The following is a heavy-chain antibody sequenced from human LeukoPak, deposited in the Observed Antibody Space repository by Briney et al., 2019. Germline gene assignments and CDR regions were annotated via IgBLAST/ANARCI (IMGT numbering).Heavy chain of an antibody. Sequence: GGSLRLSCAASGFTFSDYYMSWIRQAPGKGLEWVSYISSSGSTIYYADSVKGRFTISRDNAKNSLYLQMNSLRAEDTAVYYCVRGGCSSTSCYPNWFDPWGQGTLVTVSS. V-gene: IGHV3-11*01. J-gene: IGHJ5*02. CDR1: GFTFSDYY. CDR2: ISSSGSTI. D-gene: IGHD2-2*01. CDR3: VRGGCSSTSCYPNWFDP.